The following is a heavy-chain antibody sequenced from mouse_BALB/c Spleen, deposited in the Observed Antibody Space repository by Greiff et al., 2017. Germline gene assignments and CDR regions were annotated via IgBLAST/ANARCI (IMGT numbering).Heavy chain of an antibody. Sequence: EVQRVESGPELVKPGASVKMSCKASGYTFTSYVMHWVKQKPGQGLEWIGYINPYNDGTKYNEKFKGKATLTSDKSSSTAYMELSSLTSEDSAVYYCARAYYYGSSPFAYWGQGTLVTVSA. CDR3: ARAYYYGSSPFAY. V-gene: IGHV1-14*01. CDR1: GYTFTSYV. J-gene: IGHJ3*01. D-gene: IGHD1-1*01. CDR2: INPYNDGT.